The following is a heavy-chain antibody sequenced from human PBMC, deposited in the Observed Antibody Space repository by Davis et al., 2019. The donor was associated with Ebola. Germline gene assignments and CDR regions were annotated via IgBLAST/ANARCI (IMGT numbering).Heavy chain of an antibody. CDR3: AIGWIRTKIDN. CDR2: TYYSSKWYY. J-gene: IGHJ4*02. V-gene: IGHV6-1*01. Sequence: HSQTLSLTCDISGDSVSTNSGGWNWIRQSPSRGLEWLGRTYYSSKWYYDYAESVKSRISIKPDTSKNQFSLQLNSVTPEDTAVYYCAIGWIRTKIDNWGQGTLVTVSS. D-gene: IGHD1-1*01. CDR1: GDSVSTNSGG.